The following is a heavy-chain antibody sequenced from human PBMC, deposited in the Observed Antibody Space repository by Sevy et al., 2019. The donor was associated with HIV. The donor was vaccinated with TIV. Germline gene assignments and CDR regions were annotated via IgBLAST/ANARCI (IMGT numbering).Heavy chain of an antibody. J-gene: IGHJ4*02. V-gene: IGHV3-23*01. CDR2: ISDSGDTT. D-gene: IGHD3-10*01. CDR3: AKLPSTVMFREKGY. CDR1: GFTFTNYA. Sequence: GGSLRLSCAASGFTFTNYAMNWVRQAPGKGLEWVSGISDSGDTTHYAESVKGRFTISRDNSKNTLSLQMSSLRAEDMAIYYCAKLPSTVMFREKGYWGQGTRVTVSS.